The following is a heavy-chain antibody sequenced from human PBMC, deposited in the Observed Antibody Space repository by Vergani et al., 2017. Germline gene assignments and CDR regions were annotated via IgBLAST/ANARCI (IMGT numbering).Heavy chain of an antibody. Sequence: EVQLVESGGGLVKPGGSLRLSCAASGFTFSSYSITWVRQAPGKGLEWVSSISGSSSYIYYADAVKGRFTISRDNAKNSLYRKMNSLRAEDTAVYYCARDQAATYYDILTGYYRRSDAFDIWGQGTMVTV. CDR3: ARDQAATYYDILTGYYRRSDAFDI. CDR2: ISGSSSYI. CDR1: GFTFSSYS. V-gene: IGHV3-21*01. J-gene: IGHJ3*02. D-gene: IGHD3-9*01.